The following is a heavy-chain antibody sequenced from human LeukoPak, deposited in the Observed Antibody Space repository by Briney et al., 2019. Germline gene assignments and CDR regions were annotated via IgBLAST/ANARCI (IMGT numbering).Heavy chain of an antibody. D-gene: IGHD3-10*01. V-gene: IGHV4-39*07. CDR1: GGSISSSSYY. J-gene: IGHJ6*03. CDR3: ARSPTEFGELLWTDYYYYMDV. Sequence: SETLSLTCTVSGGSISSSSYYWGWIRQPPGKGLEWIGSIYYSGSTYYNPSLKSRVTISVDTSKNQFSLKLSSVTAADTAVYYCARSPTEFGELLWTDYYYYMDVWGKGTTVTVSS. CDR2: IYYSGST.